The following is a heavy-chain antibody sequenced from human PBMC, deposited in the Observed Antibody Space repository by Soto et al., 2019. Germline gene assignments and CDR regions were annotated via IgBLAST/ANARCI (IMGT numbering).Heavy chain of an antibody. V-gene: IGHV3-48*02. Sequence: EVQLVESGGGLVQPGGSLRLSCVASGFTFSSYSMNWVRQAPGKGLEWVSYISSSSSTIYYEDSVKGRFTISRDNAKNSLYLQMNSLRDEDTAVYYCARDGVAWLGGPAFDIWGQGTMVTVSS. CDR2: ISSSSSTI. J-gene: IGHJ3*02. CDR3: ARDGVAWLGGPAFDI. D-gene: IGHD5-12*01. CDR1: GFTFSSYS.